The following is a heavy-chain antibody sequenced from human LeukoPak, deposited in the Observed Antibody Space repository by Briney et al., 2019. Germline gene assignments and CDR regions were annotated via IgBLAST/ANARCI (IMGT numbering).Heavy chain of an antibody. CDR2: IYHSGST. CDR1: GDSISSGAYY. CDR3: ASEGPYDILV. D-gene: IGHD3-9*01. V-gene: IGHV4-30-2*01. J-gene: IGHJ3*01. Sequence: PSETLCLTCTVSGDSISSGAYYWSWIRQPPGKGLEWIGYIYHSGSTYYNPSLKSRVTISVDRSKNQFSLKLTSVTAADTAVYYCASEGPYDILVWGQGTMVTVSS.